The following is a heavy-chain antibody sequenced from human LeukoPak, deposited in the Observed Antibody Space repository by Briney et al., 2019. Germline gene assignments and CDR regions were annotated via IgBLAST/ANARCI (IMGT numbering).Heavy chain of an antibody. D-gene: IGHD6-19*01. CDR1: GYTFTGYY. V-gene: IGHV1-2*02. Sequence: PTASVKVSCKASGYTFTGYYMHWVRQAPGQGLEWMGWINPNSGGTNYAQKFQGRVTMTRDTSISTAYMELSRLRSDDTAVYYCARRILPSYSSGWAFDYWGQGTLVTVSS. J-gene: IGHJ4*02. CDR2: INPNSGGT. CDR3: ARRILPSYSSGWAFDY.